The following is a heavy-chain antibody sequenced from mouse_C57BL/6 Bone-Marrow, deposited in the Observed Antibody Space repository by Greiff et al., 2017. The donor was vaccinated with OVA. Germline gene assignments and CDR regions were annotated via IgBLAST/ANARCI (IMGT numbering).Heavy chain of an antibody. Sequence: QVQLQQPGAELVKPGASVKLSCKASGYTFTSYWMQWVKQRPGQGLECIGEMDPSDSNTNYNQKFKGKATLTVDTSSSTAYMQLSSLTSEDSAVYYCARDDGYYWFAYWVQGTLVTVSA. J-gene: IGHJ3*01. CDR3: ARDDGYYWFAY. D-gene: IGHD2-3*01. CDR1: GYTFTSYW. CDR2: MDPSDSNT. V-gene: IGHV1-50*01.